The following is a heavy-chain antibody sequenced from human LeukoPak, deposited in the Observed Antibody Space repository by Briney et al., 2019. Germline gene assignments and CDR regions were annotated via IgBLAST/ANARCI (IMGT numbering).Heavy chain of an antibody. CDR1: GFTFSSFD. D-gene: IGHD3-22*01. J-gene: IGHJ4*02. V-gene: IGHV3-21*01. CDR2: ISATTTYK. CDR3: ARGVTYYYDSSGYLY. Sequence: GGSLRPSCAASGFTFSSFDMTWVRQAPGKGLEWVSSISATTTYKFSADSVKGRFTISRDNVENSLYLQMSSLRAEDTAVYYCARGVTYYYDSSGYLYWGQGTLVTVSS.